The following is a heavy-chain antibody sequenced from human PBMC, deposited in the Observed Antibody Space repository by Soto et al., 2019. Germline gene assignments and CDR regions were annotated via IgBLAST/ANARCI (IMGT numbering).Heavy chain of an antibody. J-gene: IGHJ4*01. Sequence: SETLSLTCTVSGVSISSGDYYWSWIRQPPGKALEWIGYIYYSGNTNYNPSLKRRLNISFDTSKSQVYLQLTSVTAADTAVYYCARFGAAAAHDDNWGRGVLVTVSS. D-gene: IGHD6-13*01. CDR2: IYYSGNT. CDR3: ARFGAAAAHDDN. CDR1: GVSISSGDYY. V-gene: IGHV4-61*08.